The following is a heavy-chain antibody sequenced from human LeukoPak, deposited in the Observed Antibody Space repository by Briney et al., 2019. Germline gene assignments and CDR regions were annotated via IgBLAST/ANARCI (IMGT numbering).Heavy chain of an antibody. J-gene: IGHJ4*02. CDR3: ARGGWYEDY. V-gene: IGHV4-59*11. CDR1: GGSISDHY. CDR2: IYYSGST. Sequence: PSETLSLTCAVSGGSISDHYWSWFRQPPGKGLEWIGYIYYSGSTNYNPSLKSRVTISVDTSKNQFSLKLSSVTTADTAVYYCARGGWYEDYWGRGTLVTVSS. D-gene: IGHD6-19*01.